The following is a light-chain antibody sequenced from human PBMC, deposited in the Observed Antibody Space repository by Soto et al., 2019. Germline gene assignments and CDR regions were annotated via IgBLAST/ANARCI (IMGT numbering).Light chain of an antibody. CDR2: GNS. CDR3: QSYDSSRSGGV. CDR1: SSNIGAGYD. V-gene: IGLV1-40*01. Sequence: QSVLTQPPSVSGAPGQRVTISCTGSSSNIGAGYDVHWYQQLPGTAPKLLIYGNSNRPSGVPDRFSGSKSGTSASLAITGVRAGDEADYYCQSYDSSRSGGVFGGGTEFTVL. J-gene: IGLJ3*02.